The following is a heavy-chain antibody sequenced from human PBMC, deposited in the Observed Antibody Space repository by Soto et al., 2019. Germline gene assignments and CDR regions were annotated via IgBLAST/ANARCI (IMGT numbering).Heavy chain of an antibody. CDR1: GFTFSSYS. CDR3: AREVSKYSCYDFDY. Sequence: EVQLVESGGGLVKPGGSLRLSCAASGFTFSSYSMNWVRQAPGKGLEWVSSISSSSSYIYYADSVKGRFTISRDNAKNSLYLQMNSLRAEDTAVYYCAREVSKYSCYDFDYWGQGTLVTVSS. D-gene: IGHD5-12*01. CDR2: ISSSSSYI. V-gene: IGHV3-21*01. J-gene: IGHJ4*02.